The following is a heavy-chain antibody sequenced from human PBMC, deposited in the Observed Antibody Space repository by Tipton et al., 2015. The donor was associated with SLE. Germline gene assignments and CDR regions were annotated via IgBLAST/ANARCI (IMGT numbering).Heavy chain of an antibody. J-gene: IGHJ4*02. CDR2: INHSGST. CDR1: GGSFSGYY. Sequence: TLSLTCAVYGGSFSGYYWSWIRQPPGKGLEWIGEINHSGSTNYNPSLKSRVTISVDASKNQFSLKLSSVTAADTAVYYCASPLGTTVKGRDYWGQGTLVTVSS. CDR3: ASPLGTTVKGRDY. D-gene: IGHD4-17*01. V-gene: IGHV4-34*01.